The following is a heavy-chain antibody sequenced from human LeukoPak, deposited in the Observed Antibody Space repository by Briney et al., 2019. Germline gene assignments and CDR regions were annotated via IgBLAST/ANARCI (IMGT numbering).Heavy chain of an antibody. J-gene: IGHJ4*02. CDR1: GYTFNSYG. Sequence: ASVKVSCKASGYTFNSYGISWVRQAPGRGLEWMGWISAYNGNTNYAQKLQGRVTITADKSTSTAYMELSSLRSEDTAVYYCASIQVPYDSSGYYYFGFDYWGQGTLVTVSS. CDR2: ISAYNGNT. D-gene: IGHD3-22*01. CDR3: ASIQVPYDSSGYYYFGFDY. V-gene: IGHV1-18*01.